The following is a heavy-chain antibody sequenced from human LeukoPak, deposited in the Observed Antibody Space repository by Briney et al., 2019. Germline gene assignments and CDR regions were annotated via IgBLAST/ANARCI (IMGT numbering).Heavy chain of an antibody. D-gene: IGHD6-13*01. CDR1: GFTFSSYA. CDR2: ISGSGGST. Sequence: AGGSLRLSCAASGFTFSSYAMSWVRQAPGKGLEWVAAISGSGGSTYYADSVKGRFTISRDNSKNTLYLQMNSLTAEDTSVYYCAREGQQLVSYNWFDPWGQGTLVTVSS. J-gene: IGHJ5*02. V-gene: IGHV3-23*01. CDR3: AREGQQLVSYNWFDP.